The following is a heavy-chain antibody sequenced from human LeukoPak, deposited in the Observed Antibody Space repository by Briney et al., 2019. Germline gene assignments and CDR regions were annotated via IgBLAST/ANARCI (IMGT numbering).Heavy chain of an antibody. CDR2: IYDGGST. CDR1: GFTVSSNY. Sequence: GALRLSCAASGFTVSSNYMNWVRQAPGKGLEWVSVIYDGGSTYYSDAVRGRFTASRDPSKNTLYLQMNSLRAEDTAVYYCARGAFNWGQGTPVTVSS. V-gene: IGHV3-53*01. CDR3: ARGAFN. J-gene: IGHJ4*02.